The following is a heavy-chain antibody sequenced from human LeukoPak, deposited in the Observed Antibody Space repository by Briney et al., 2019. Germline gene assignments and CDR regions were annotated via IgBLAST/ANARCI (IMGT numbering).Heavy chain of an antibody. V-gene: IGHV1-2*02. D-gene: IGHD5-24*01. J-gene: IGHJ3*01. CDR1: GYTFTSYY. Sequence: ASVKVSCKASGYTFTSYYMHWVRQAPGQGLEWMGWINPNSGGTNYAQKFQGRVTMTRDTSIRTGYMELSRLRSDDTAVYYCARVEGGYNYAFDFWGQGTMVTVSS. CDR3: ARVEGGYNYAFDF. CDR2: INPNSGGT.